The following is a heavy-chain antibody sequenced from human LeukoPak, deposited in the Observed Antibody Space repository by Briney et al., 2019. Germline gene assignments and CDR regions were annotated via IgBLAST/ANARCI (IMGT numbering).Heavy chain of an antibody. V-gene: IGHV3-30*03. CDR3: AREKASTTGTTDYDY. CDR1: GITFSNHG. D-gene: IGHD1-1*01. Sequence: GRSLRLSCAASGITFSNHGMNWVRQAPGKGLEWLGLISYDGSNKYYADSVKGRLTISRDNSKNTLYLQMNSLRIEDTAVYYCAREKASTTGTTDYDYWGQGTLVTVSS. CDR2: ISYDGSNK. J-gene: IGHJ4*02.